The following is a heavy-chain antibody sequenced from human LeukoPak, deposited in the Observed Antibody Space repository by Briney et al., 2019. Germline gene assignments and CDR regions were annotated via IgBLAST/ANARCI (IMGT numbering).Heavy chain of an antibody. J-gene: IGHJ4*02. CDR2: IKQDGSEK. CDR3: ARDRGGSYSAIDY. CDR1: GVTFSSYW. D-gene: IGHD1-26*01. V-gene: IGHV3-7*01. Sequence: GGSLRLSCAASGVTFSSYWMSWVRQAPGKGLEWVANIKQDGSEKYYVDSVKGRFTISRDNAKNSLSLQMNSLRAEDTAVYYCARDRGGSYSAIDYWGQGTLVTVSS.